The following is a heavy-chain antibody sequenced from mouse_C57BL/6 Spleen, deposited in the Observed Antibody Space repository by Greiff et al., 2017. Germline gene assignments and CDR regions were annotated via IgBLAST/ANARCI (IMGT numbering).Heavy chain of an antibody. Sequence: QVQLQQPGAELVMPGASVKLSCKASGYTFTSYWMHWVKQRPGQGLEWIGEIDPSDSYTNYNQKFKGKSTVTVDKSSSTAYMQLSSLTSEDSAVYYCARRGYKYFDYWGQGTTLTVSS. CDR2: IDPSDSYT. CDR1: GYTFTSYW. J-gene: IGHJ2*01. CDR3: ARRGYKYFDY. D-gene: IGHD1-3*01. V-gene: IGHV1-69*01.